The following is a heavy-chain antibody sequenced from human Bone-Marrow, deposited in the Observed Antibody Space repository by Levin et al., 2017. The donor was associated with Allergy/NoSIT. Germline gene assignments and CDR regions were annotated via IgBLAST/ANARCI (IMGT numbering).Heavy chain of an antibody. J-gene: IGHJ6*03. V-gene: IGHV3-33*01. D-gene: IGHD2-15*01. CDR2: VWSDGSNI. CDR3: ARRGLPPSDIVVVIPADEYYIDV. CDR1: GFSFSTYG. Sequence: LSLTCVASGFSFSTYGMHWVRQAPGKGLEWVAVVWSDGSNIFYADSVQGRFTISRDNSKNTLYLQMNSLRAEDTAVYYCARRGLPPSDIVVVIPADEYYIDVWGKGTTVTVSS.